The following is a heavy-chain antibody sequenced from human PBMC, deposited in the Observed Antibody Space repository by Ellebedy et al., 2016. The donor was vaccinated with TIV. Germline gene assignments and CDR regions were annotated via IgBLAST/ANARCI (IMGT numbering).Heavy chain of an antibody. CDR2: ITVSNTI. J-gene: IGHJ4*02. V-gene: IGHV3-69-1*01. Sequence: GGSLRLXXAASGFTFSTYNMNWVRQAPGKGLEWVSSITVSNTIYYADSLKGRFTISRDNSKNSLYLQLKSLRAEDTTVYYCARGGSYSGGYFDYWGQGTLFAVSS. CDR3: ARGGSYSGGYFDY. D-gene: IGHD1-26*01. CDR1: GFTFSTYN.